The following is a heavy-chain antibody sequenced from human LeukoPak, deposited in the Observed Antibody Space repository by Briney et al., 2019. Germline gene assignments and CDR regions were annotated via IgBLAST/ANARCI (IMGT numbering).Heavy chain of an antibody. J-gene: IGHJ1*01. Sequence: PSETLSLTCTVSGGPISNYYWSWIRQPPGKGLECMGYIYCSGTNNYNPSLKSRVPISVDTSKNQFSLKLSSVTAADTAVYYCARHGGYSSPYLHWGQGTLVRVSS. D-gene: IGHD6-13*01. CDR1: GGPISNYY. CDR3: ARHGGYSSPYLH. V-gene: IGHV4-59*08. CDR2: IYCSGTN.